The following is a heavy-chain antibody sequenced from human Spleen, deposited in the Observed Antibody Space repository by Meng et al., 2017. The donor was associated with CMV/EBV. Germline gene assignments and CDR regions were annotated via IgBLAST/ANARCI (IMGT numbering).Heavy chain of an antibody. CDR1: GYTFTSYD. CDR3: ARGGGDGYNHDY. J-gene: IGHJ4*02. V-gene: IGHV1-8*01. Sequence: CKASGYTFTSYDINWVRQATGQGLGWMGWVNPNSGNTGYAQKFQGRVTMTRNTSISTAYMELSSLRSEDTAVYYCARGGGDGYNHDYWGQGTLVTVSS. D-gene: IGHD5-24*01. CDR2: VNPNSGNT.